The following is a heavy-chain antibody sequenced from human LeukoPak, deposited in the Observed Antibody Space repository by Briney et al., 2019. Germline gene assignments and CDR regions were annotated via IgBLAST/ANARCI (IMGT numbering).Heavy chain of an antibody. Sequence: GGSLRLSCAASGFTSSSYAMNWIRQAPGKGLEWVSSISVSGDITYYADSVKGRFTISRDNSKDTLYLQVNSLRAEDTAVYYCAKVGRPRSWPHHFDDWCQGTLVTVSS. CDR3: AKVGRPRSWPHHFDD. CDR1: GFTSSSYA. V-gene: IGHV3-23*01. CDR2: ISVSGDIT. D-gene: IGHD3-16*01. J-gene: IGHJ4*02.